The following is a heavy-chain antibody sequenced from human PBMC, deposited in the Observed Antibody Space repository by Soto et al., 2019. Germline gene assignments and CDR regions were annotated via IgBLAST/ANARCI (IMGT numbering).Heavy chain of an antibody. V-gene: IGHV3-30-3*01. CDR3: ARDLLMEVETAMVSPPDFDY. D-gene: IGHD5-18*01. Sequence: GGSLRLSCAASGFTFSSYAMHWVRQAPGKGLEGVAVISYDGSNKYYADSVKGRFTISRDNSKNTLYLQMNSLRAEDTAVYYCARDLLMEVETAMVSPPDFDYWGQGTLVTVSS. CDR2: ISYDGSNK. J-gene: IGHJ4*02. CDR1: GFTFSSYA.